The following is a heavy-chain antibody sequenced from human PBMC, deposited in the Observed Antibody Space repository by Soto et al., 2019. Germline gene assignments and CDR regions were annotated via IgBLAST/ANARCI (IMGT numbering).Heavy chain of an antibody. Sequence: SGTLALTCAFSGYSVISGDYWACIRQHPGKGLEWIGSIYHTGSTYYNPSLKSRVTMSVDTSKNRFSLKLSSVTAADTAMYYCASCSGSYSEFDYWGQGTLVTVSS. D-gene: IGHD1-26*01. J-gene: IGHJ4*02. CDR1: GYSVISGDY. V-gene: IGHV4-38-2*01. CDR2: IYHTGST. CDR3: ASCSGSYSEFDY.